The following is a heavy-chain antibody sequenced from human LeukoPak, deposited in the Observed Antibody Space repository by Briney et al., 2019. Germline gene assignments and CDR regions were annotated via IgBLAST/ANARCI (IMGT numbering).Heavy chain of an antibody. D-gene: IGHD2/OR15-2a*01. CDR3: ASVRHDPLEYYYYVDV. J-gene: IGHJ6*03. V-gene: IGHV4-34*01. CDR1: GDSLSRYY. CDR2: INPSGSP. Sequence: SEALSLTCAVYGDSLSRYYWTWICQPPGKGLEWLGEINPSGSPDYNPSLKSRATISVDTSKNQFSLRLASVTAADTAVYYCASVRHDPLEYYYYVDVWGKGTTVTVSS.